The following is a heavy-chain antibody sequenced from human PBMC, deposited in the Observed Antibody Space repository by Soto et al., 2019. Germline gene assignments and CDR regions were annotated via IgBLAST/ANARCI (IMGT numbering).Heavy chain of an antibody. CDR3: ATFPLRTPGNFQH. V-gene: IGHV4-61*01. CDR1: GCSVSSGSDY. Sequence: PSETLSLTCTVSGCSVSSGSDYWRWIRQPPGKGLEWIVYIYNSGSTNYNPSLKSRVTISVDTSRNQFSLKLSSVSAADTAFYYCATFPLRTPGNFQHWGQGTLVTVSS. CDR2: IYNSGST. D-gene: IGHD1-26*01. J-gene: IGHJ1*01.